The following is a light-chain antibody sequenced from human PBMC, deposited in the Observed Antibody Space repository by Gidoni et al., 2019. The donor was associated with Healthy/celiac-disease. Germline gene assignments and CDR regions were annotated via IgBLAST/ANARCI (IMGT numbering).Light chain of an antibody. CDR3: QQYNNWPLT. CDR1: QSVSSN. Sequence: EIVMTQYPATLSVSPGERATLSCRASQSVSSNLAWYQQKPGQAPRLLIYGASTRATGIPARFSGSGSGTEFTLTISSLQSEDFAVYYCQQYNNWPLTFGGGTQVEIK. J-gene: IGKJ4*01. V-gene: IGKV3-15*01. CDR2: GAS.